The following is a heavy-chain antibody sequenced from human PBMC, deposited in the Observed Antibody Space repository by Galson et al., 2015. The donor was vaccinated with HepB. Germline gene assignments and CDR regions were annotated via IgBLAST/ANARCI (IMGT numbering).Heavy chain of an antibody. D-gene: IGHD3-10*01. V-gene: IGHV3-48*02. CDR2: ISSSSSTI. CDR3: ARDLGSYYYGSGSFDY. Sequence: SLRLSCAASGFTFSSYSMNWVRQAPGKGLEWVSYISSSSSTIYYADSVKGRFTISRDNAKNSLYLQMNSLRDEDTAVYYCARDLGSYYYGSGSFDYWGQGTLVTVSS. J-gene: IGHJ4*02. CDR1: GFTFSSYS.